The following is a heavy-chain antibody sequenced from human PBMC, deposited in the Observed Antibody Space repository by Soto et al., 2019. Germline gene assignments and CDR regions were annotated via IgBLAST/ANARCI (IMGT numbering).Heavy chain of an antibody. CDR2: IHYSGKT. D-gene: IGHD3-10*01. CDR1: GFTFSNAW. V-gene: IGHV4-4*02. CDR3: ARAHYYGSGIRDAFDI. Sequence: PGGSLRLSCAASGFTFSNAWMSCVRQPPGKGLEWIAAIHYSGKTSYNSSLKSRVTISVDTSKQQFSLKVDSVTAADTAVYYCARAHYYGSGIRDAFDIWGQGTMVTVSS. J-gene: IGHJ3*02.